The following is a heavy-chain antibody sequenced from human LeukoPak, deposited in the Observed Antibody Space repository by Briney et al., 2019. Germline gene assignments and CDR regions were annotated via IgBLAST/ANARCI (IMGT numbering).Heavy chain of an antibody. CDR1: GGSISGYY. V-gene: IGHV4-34*01. CDR2: IHYTGAT. Sequence: SETLSLTCAVYGGSISGYYWSWIRQPPGKGLEGVGEIHYTGATSYNPSLKSRATISIETSKNQVSLRLSSVTAADTAVYYCTRGNILSGYCLDFWGQGALVTVSS. CDR3: TRGNILSGYCLDF. D-gene: IGHD3-9*01. J-gene: IGHJ4*02.